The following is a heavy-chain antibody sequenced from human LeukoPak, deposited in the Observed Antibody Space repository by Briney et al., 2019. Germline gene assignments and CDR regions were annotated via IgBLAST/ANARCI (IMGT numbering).Heavy chain of an antibody. Sequence: PETLSLTCAVHGGSFSAFHWNWIRQSPAKGLEWLGEMKQSGTPRYNPSLQSRATISVDKSKNKFSLNVRSVTAADTAVYYCASRPFLYGFRTYFDNWAQGTLVTVSS. CDR1: GGSFSAFH. CDR3: ASRPFLYGFRTYFDN. J-gene: IGHJ4*02. D-gene: IGHD3-10*01. V-gene: IGHV4-34*01. CDR2: MKQSGTP.